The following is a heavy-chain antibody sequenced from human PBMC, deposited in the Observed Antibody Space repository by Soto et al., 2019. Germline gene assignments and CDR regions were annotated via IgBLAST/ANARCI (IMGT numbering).Heavy chain of an antibody. CDR1: RYTFTSYY. J-gene: IGHJ6*02. CDR2: INPSGGST. D-gene: IGHD2-15*01. CDR3: ARPGAGYCFISSWSNDYPYGLDV. Sequence: ASVKGSCKASRYTFTSYYMHWVLQAPGQGLEWMGIINPSGGSTSYAQKFQGRVTMTRDTSTSTVYMELSSLRSEDTAVYYCARPGAGYCFISSWSNDYPYGLDVSGRVSTVTVSS. V-gene: IGHV1-46*01.